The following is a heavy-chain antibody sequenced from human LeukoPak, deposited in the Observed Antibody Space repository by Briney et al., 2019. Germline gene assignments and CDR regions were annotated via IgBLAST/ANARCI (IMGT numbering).Heavy chain of an antibody. CDR2: INHSEST. J-gene: IGHJ4*02. V-gene: IGHV4-34*01. CDR3: ARSSITMVRGVTFDY. Sequence: PSETLSLTCAVYGGSFSGYYWSWIRQPPGKGLEWIGEINHSESTNYNPSLKSRVTISVDTSKNQFSPKLSSVTAADTAVYYCARSSITMVRGVTFDYWGQGTLVTVSS. CDR1: GGSFSGYY. D-gene: IGHD3-10*01.